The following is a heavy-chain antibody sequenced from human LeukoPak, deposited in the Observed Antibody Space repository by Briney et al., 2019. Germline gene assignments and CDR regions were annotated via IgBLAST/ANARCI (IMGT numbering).Heavy chain of an antibody. CDR2: ISGSDGST. D-gene: IGHD2-21*02. V-gene: IGHV3-23*01. J-gene: IGHJ4*02. CDR1: GFTFSSYW. CDR3: EKDLGGSGDYRPY. Sequence: PGGSLRLSCAASGFTFSSYWMSWVRQAPGKGLEWVSAISGSDGSTYYADSVKGRFTISRDNSKNTLYLQMNSLSAEDTAVYYCEKDLGGSGDYRPYWGQGSVVTVSS.